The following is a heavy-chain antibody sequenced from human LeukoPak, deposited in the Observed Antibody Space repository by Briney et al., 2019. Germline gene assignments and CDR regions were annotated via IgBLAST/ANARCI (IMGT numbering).Heavy chain of an antibody. D-gene: IGHD3-22*01. J-gene: IGHJ4*02. Sequence: ASVKVSCKASGYTFTGYYMHWVRQAPGQGLEWMGWVNPNSGGTNYAQKFQGRVTMTRDTSISTAYMELSRLRSDDTAVYYCARVRRGDYYDSSGYYWDYWGQGTLVTVSS. CDR2: VNPNSGGT. CDR1: GYTFTGYY. V-gene: IGHV1-2*02. CDR3: ARVRRGDYYDSSGYYWDY.